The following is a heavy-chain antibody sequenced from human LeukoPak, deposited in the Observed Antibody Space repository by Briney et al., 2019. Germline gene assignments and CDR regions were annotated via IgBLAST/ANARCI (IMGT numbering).Heavy chain of an antibody. J-gene: IGHJ5*02. V-gene: IGHV4-59*01. CDR2: IYYSGST. Sequence: SETLSLTCTVSGGSISSYHWSWIRQPPGKGLEWIGYIYYSGSTNYNPSLKSRVTISVDTSKNQFSLKLSSVTAADTAVYYCARESMVYGDYVGGWFDPWGQGTLVTVSS. CDR3: ARESMVYGDYVGGWFDP. CDR1: GGSISSYH. D-gene: IGHD4-17*01.